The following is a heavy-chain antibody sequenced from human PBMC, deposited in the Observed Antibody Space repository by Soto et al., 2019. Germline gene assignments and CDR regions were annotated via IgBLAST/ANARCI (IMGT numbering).Heavy chain of an antibody. CDR2: ITSNGGNT. CDR3: AQRTPFGSGMDV. Sequence: EVQLVESGGGLVQPGGSLRLSCAASGFTFSSYAMHWVRQAPGKGLEYVSAITSNGGNTDYARSVKDRFTISRDNAKHRLYLQMGRRRAEDIAVYYCAQRTPFGSGMDVRGPGTTVTASS. D-gene: IGHD3-16*01. CDR1: GFTFSSYA. V-gene: IGHV3-64*01. J-gene: IGHJ6*02.